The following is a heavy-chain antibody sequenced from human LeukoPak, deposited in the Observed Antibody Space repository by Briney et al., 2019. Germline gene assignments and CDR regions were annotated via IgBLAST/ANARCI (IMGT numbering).Heavy chain of an antibody. V-gene: IGHV4-59*01. CDR1: GGSITSYY. J-gene: IGHJ5*02. D-gene: IGHD5-24*01. CDR3: ARVMAAPNWLDP. Sequence: PSETLSLTCTLSGGSITSYYWSWIRQPPGKGLEWIGHVYYSGSTKYNPTLQNRVTISVDTSKSHFSLKLTSVTTADTAIYYCARVMAAPNWLDPWGQGILVSVSS. CDR2: VYYSGST.